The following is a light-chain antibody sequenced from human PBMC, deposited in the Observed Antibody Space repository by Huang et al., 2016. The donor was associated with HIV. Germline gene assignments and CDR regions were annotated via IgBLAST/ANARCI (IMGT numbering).Light chain of an antibody. Sequence: IQLTQSPSSLSVFVGDRVTITCRASQDITNYLAWYQHKPGEAPKLLIYATSTLQNGGPARFSGSGSGTDFTLSSASLQPEDSATYYCQQVNTYPFTFGGGSKVEVK. CDR2: ATS. J-gene: IGKJ4*01. CDR3: QQVNTYPFT. CDR1: QDITNY. V-gene: IGKV1-9*01.